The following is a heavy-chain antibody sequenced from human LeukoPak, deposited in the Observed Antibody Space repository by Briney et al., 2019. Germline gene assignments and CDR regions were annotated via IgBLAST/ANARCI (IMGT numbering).Heavy chain of an antibody. CDR3: ATVWKTGPDGVGWFDP. J-gene: IGHJ5*02. D-gene: IGHD1-1*01. CDR1: GYTLTELS. V-gene: IGHV1-24*01. CDR2: FDPEDGET. Sequence: ASVKVSCKVSGYTLTELSMHWVRQAPGKGLEWMGGFDPEDGETIYAQKFQGRVTMTEDTSTDTAYMELSSLRSEDTAVYYCATVWKTGPDGVGWFDPWGQGTLVTVSS.